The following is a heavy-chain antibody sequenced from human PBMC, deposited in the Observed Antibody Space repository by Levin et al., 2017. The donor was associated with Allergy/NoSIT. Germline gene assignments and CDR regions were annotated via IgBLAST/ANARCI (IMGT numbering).Heavy chain of an antibody. CDR1: GFTFSTYW. D-gene: IGHD3-22*01. V-gene: IGHV3-74*03. CDR2: INSDGIST. CDR3: AGGFYDSRLYSLGA. Sequence: GGSLRLSCAASGFTFSTYWMHWVRQTPGKGLVWVSRINSDGISTTYADSVKGRFTISRDNAKNTLYLQMNSLRAEDTAVYYCAGGFYDSRLYSLGAWGQGTLVTVSS. J-gene: IGHJ5*02.